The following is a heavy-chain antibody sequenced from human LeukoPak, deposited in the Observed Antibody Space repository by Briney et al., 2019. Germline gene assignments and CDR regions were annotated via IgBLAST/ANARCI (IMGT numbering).Heavy chain of an antibody. V-gene: IGHV4-59*08. Sequence: KTSETLSLTCTVSGGSISSYYWSWIRQPPGKGLEWIGSIYYSGSTNYNPSLQSRVTISLDMSRNQFSLKLNSVTAADTAVYYCARQGPLTTAVTTRTNPFDYWGQGTLVTVSS. CDR1: GGSISSYY. CDR3: ARQGPLTTAVTTRTNPFDY. D-gene: IGHD4-11*01. CDR2: IYYSGST. J-gene: IGHJ4*02.